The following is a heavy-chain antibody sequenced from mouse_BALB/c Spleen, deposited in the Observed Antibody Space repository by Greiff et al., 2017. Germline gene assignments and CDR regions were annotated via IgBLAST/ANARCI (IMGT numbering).Heavy chain of an antibody. CDR2: INPDSSTI. Sequence: EVKLVESGGGLVQPGGSLKLSCAASGFDFSRYWMSWVRQAPGKGLEWIGEINPDSSTINYTPSLKDKFIISRDNAKNTLYLQMSKVRSEDTALYYCAREDGTRFAYWGQGTLVTVSA. V-gene: IGHV4-1*02. J-gene: IGHJ3*01. D-gene: IGHD3-3*01. CDR1: GFDFSRYW. CDR3: AREDGTRFAY.